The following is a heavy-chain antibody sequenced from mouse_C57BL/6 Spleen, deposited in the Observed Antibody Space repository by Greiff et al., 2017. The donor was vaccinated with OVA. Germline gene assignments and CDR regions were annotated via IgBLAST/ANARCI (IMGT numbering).Heavy chain of an antibody. CDR2: IWTGGGT. D-gene: IGHD4-1*01. CDR1: GFSLTSYA. J-gene: IGHJ4*01. CDR3: AKTGPYAMDY. Sequence: VKLMESGPGLVAPSQSLSITCTVSGFSLTSYAISWVRQPPGQGLEWLGVIWTGGGTNYNSALKSRLSISTDNSKSQVFLKMNSLQTDDTARYYCAKTGPYAMDYWGQGTSVTVSS. V-gene: IGHV2-9-1*01.